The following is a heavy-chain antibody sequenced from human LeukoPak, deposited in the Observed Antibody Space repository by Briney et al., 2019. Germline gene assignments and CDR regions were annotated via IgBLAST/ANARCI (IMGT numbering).Heavy chain of an antibody. V-gene: IGHV1-69*04. CDR3: ARAFGIEMATINVLGY. D-gene: IGHD5-24*01. CDR1: GGTFSSYA. J-gene: IGHJ4*02. CDR2: IIPILGIA. Sequence: SVKVSCKASGGTFSSYAISWVRQAPGQGLEWMGRIIPILGIANYAQKFQGRVTITADKSTSTAYMELSSLRSEDTAVYYCARAFGIEMATINVLGYWGQGTLVSVSS.